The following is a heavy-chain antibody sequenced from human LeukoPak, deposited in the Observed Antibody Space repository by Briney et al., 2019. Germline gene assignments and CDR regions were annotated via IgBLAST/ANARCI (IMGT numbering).Heavy chain of an antibody. CDR2: MYYNGST. CDR1: GGSISSYY. Sequence: PSETLSLTCTVSGGSISSYYWSWIRQPPGKGLEWIGYMYYNGSTNYNPSLKSRVTISEDTSKNQFSLKLNSVTAADTAVYYCARTVYYYDSSGYYYYMDVWGKGTTVTISS. D-gene: IGHD3-22*01. CDR3: ARTVYYYDSSGYYYYMDV. V-gene: IGHV4-59*12. J-gene: IGHJ6*03.